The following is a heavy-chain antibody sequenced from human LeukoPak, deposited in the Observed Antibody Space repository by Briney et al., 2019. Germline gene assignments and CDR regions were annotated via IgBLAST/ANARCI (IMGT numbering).Heavy chain of an antibody. J-gene: IGHJ4*02. CDR1: GFTFSSYW. CDR2: IKQDGSEK. Sequence: GGSLRLSCAASGFTFSSYWMSWVRQAPGKGLEWVANIKQDGSEKYYVDSVKGRFTISRDNAKNSLYLQMNSLRAEDTAVYYCAREETYYYDSSGYPSSYWGQGTLVTVSS. V-gene: IGHV3-7*01. CDR3: AREETYYYDSSGYPSSY. D-gene: IGHD3-22*01.